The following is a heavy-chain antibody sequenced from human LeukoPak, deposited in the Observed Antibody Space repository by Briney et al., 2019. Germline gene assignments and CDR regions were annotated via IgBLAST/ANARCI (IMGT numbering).Heavy chain of an antibody. V-gene: IGHV3-48*01. CDR3: AKVGGSGSYYSDLDY. CDR1: GFTFSSYS. D-gene: IGHD3-10*01. J-gene: IGHJ4*02. CDR2: ISSSSSTI. Sequence: GGSLRLSCAASGFTFSSYSMNWVRQAPGKGLEWVSYISSSSSTIYYADSVKGRFTISRDNAKNSLYLQMNSLRAEDTAVYYCAKVGGSGSYYSDLDYWGQGTLVTVSS.